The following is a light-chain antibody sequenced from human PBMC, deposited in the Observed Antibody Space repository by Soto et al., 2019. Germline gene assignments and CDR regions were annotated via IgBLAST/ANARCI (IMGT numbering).Light chain of an antibody. CDR3: QQSYSTPGT. CDR1: QSISTY. Sequence: DIQMTQSPSSLSASVRDRVTISCRASQSISTYLNWYQQKPGKAPNLLIYAASSLQSGVPSRFSGSGSATDFTLTISSLQPEDFATYYCQQSYSTPGTFGQGTKVDIK. V-gene: IGKV1-39*01. CDR2: AAS. J-gene: IGKJ1*01.